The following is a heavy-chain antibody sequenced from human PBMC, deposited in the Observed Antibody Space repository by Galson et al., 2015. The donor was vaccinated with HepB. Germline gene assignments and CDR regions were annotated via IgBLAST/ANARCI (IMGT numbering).Heavy chain of an antibody. Sequence: SVKVSCKASGITFNNNAIAWVRQAPGQGLEWMGGIIPIFGTVNYGQKLQGRVTITADESTGTVYMEMSSLTSDDTAIYYCAQENVVVINDGGWFDPWGQGTLVTVAS. V-gene: IGHV1-69*13. J-gene: IGHJ5*02. CDR1: GITFNNNA. CDR3: AQENVVVINDGGWFDP. CDR2: IIPIFGTV. D-gene: IGHD2-21*01.